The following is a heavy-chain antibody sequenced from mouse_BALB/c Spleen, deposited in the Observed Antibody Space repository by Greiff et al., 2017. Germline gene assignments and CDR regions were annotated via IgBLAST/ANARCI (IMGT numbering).Heavy chain of an antibody. D-gene: IGHD2-3*01. CDR3: TRHDGYYLYAMDY. CDR1: GYTFTSYW. J-gene: IGHJ4*01. Sequence: QVQLQQPGAELVRPGASVKLSCKASGYTFTSYWINWVKQRPGQGLEWIGNIYPSDSYTNYNQKFKDKATLTVDKSSSTAYMQLSSPTSEDSAVYYCTRHDGYYLYAMDYWGQGTSVTVSS. CDR2: IYPSDSYT. V-gene: IGHV1-69*02.